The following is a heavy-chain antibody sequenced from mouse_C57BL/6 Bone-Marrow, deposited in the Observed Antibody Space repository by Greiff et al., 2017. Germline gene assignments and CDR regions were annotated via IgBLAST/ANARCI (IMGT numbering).Heavy chain of an antibody. J-gene: IGHJ2*01. D-gene: IGHD2-10*02. Sequence: QVQLQQPGAELVKPGASVKLSCKASGYTFTSYWMHWVKQRPGQGLEWIGMINPNSGGTNYNEKFKSKATLTVDKSSSTAYMQLSSLTSADSAVYYCARRALDYFDYWGQGTTPTVSS. CDR2: INPNSGGT. CDR3: ARRALDYFDY. CDR1: GYTFTSYW. V-gene: IGHV1-64*01.